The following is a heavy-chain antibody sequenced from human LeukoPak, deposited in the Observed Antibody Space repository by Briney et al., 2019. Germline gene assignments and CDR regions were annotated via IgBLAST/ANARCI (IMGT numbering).Heavy chain of an antibody. D-gene: IGHD6-19*01. CDR1: GYTFTGYY. CDR2: INAGNGNT. Sequence: GASVKVSCKASGYTFTGYYMHWVRQAPGQRLEWMGWINAGNGNTKYSQKFQGRVTITRDTSASTAYMELSSLRSEDTAVYYCARSRVAVAGELYYYYGMDVWGQGTTVTVSS. J-gene: IGHJ6*02. V-gene: IGHV1-3*01. CDR3: ARSRVAVAGELYYYYGMDV.